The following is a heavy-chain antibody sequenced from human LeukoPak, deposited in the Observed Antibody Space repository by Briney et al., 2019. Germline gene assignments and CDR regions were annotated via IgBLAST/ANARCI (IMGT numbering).Heavy chain of an antibody. D-gene: IGHD4-17*01. CDR3: AKDIYGDYGGLDY. CDR2: IINSGGST. CDR1: GFTFSNYA. Sequence: GGALRLSCAAPGFTFSNYAMNSVRQAPGKGVEWGSTIINSGGSTYYADSVKGRFTISRDSSKNTLYLQMNSLRDEDTAVYYCAKDIYGDYGGLDYWGQGTLVTVSS. V-gene: IGHV3-23*01. J-gene: IGHJ4*02.